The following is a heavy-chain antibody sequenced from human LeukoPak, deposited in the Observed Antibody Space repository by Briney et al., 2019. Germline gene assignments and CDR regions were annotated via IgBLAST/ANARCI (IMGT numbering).Heavy chain of an antibody. CDR2: ISAYNGNT. CDR3: ATDRLGVFDI. CDR1: GYTFTSYG. V-gene: IGHV1-18*01. Sequence: GASVKVSCKASGYTFTSYGISWVRQAPGQGLEWMGWISAYNGNTNYAQKFQGRVTMTEDTSTDTAYMELSSLRSEDTAVYYCATDRLGVFDIWGQGTMVTVSS. J-gene: IGHJ3*02.